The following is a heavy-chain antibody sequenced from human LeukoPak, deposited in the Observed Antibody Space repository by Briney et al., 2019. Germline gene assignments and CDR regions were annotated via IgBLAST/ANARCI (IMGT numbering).Heavy chain of an antibody. CDR1: GFTFSSYS. CDR3: AKVGGWLPSEYYFDY. CDR2: ISSSSSYI. V-gene: IGHV3-21*01. J-gene: IGHJ4*02. D-gene: IGHD5-24*01. Sequence: PGGSLRLSCAASGFTFSSYSMNWVRQAPGKGLEWVSSISSSSSYIYYADSVKGRFTISRDNAKNSLYLQMNSLRAEDTAVYYCAKVGGWLPSEYYFDYWGQGTLVTVSS.